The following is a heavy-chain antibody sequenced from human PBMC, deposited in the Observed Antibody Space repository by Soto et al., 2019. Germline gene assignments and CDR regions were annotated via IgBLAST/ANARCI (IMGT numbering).Heavy chain of an antibody. Sequence: GGSLRLSCAASGFTLRSYDMSWVRQAPGKGLEWVSAISGSGGSTYYADSVKGRFTISRDNSKNTLYLQMNNLRAEDTAVYYCAKDNCISTSCYRLYNWFDPWGQGTLVTVSS. V-gene: IGHV3-23*01. CDR3: AKDNCISTSCYRLYNWFDP. CDR2: ISGSGGST. CDR1: GFTLRSYD. J-gene: IGHJ5*02. D-gene: IGHD2-2*01.